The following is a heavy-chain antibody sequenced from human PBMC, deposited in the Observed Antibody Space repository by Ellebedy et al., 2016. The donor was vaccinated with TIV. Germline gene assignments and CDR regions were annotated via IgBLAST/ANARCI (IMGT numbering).Heavy chain of an antibody. J-gene: IGHJ4*02. V-gene: IGHV4-30-4*01. CDR2: ISYSGST. D-gene: IGHD6-6*01. CDR3: ARGDSSSSRVYY. Sequence: MPSETLSLTCTVSGGSISSGDYYWSWIRQPPGKGLEWIGYISYSGSTYYNPSLKSRVIISVDTSKNQFSLRLTSVTAADTALYYCARGDSSSSRVYYWGQGTLVTVSS. CDR1: GGSISSGDYY.